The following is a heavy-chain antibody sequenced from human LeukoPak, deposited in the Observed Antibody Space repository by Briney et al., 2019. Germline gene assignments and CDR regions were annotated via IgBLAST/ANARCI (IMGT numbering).Heavy chain of an antibody. J-gene: IGHJ6*02. V-gene: IGHV1-24*01. CDR3: ATTRRLRFLEWLPDYGMDV. CDR2: FDPEDGET. D-gene: IGHD3-3*01. CDR1: GYTLTESS. Sequence: ASVKVSCKVSGYTLTESSMHWVRQAPGKGLEWMGGFDPEDGETIYAQKFQGRVTMTEDTSTDTAYMELSSLRSEDTAVYYCATTRRLRFLEWLPDYGMDVWGQGTTVTVSS.